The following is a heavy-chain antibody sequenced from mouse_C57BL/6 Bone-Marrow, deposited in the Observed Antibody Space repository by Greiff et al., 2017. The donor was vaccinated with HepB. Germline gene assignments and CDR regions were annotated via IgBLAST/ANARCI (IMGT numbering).Heavy chain of an antibody. CDR2: ISYSGST. D-gene: IGHD1-1*01. CDR1: GYSITSDY. V-gene: IGHV3-8*01. CDR3: ARRGYYGSSLYWYFDV. Sequence: VQLKQSGPGLAKPSQTLSLTCSVTGYSITSDYWNWIRKFPGNKLEYMGYISYSGSTYYNPSLKSRISITRDTSKNQYYLQLNSVTTEDTATYYCARRGYYGSSLYWYFDVWGTGTTVTVSS. J-gene: IGHJ1*03.